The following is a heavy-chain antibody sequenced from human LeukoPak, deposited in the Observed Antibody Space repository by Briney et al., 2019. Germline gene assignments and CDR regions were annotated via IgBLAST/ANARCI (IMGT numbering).Heavy chain of an antibody. V-gene: IGHV3-23*01. J-gene: IGHJ5*02. Sequence: PGGSLRLSCAASGFTFSSYAMSWVRQAPGKGLEWVSAISGSGGSTYYADSVKGRFTISRDNSKNTLYLQMNSLRAEDTAVYYCAKDQAMGYYDSSGFWFDPWGQGTLVTVSS. CDR3: AKDQAMGYYDSSGFWFDP. CDR1: GFTFSSYA. CDR2: ISGSGGST. D-gene: IGHD3-22*01.